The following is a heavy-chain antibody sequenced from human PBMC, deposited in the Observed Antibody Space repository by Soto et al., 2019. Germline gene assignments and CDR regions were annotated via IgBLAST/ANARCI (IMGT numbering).Heavy chain of an antibody. CDR3: ARDYDFWSGYTQDYMDV. CDR1: GGYISSGCCY. CDR2: IYYSGST. V-gene: IGHV4-31*03. J-gene: IGHJ6*03. D-gene: IGHD3-3*01. Sequence: SETQSLTCTVSGGYISSGCCYWSWIRKHPGKGLEWIGYIYYSGSTYYNPSLKSRVTISVDTSKNQFSLKLSSVTAADTAVYYCARDYDFWSGYTQDYMDVWGKGTTVTVSS.